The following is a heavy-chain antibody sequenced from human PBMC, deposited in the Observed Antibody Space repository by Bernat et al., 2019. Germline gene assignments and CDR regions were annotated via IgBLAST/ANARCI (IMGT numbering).Heavy chain of an antibody. V-gene: IGHV1-24*01. CDR1: GYTLTELS. J-gene: IGHJ5*02. CDR2: FDPEDGET. CDR3: ATVYDYVWAPTYNWFDP. D-gene: IGHD3-16*01. Sequence: QVQLVQSGAEVKKPGASVKVSCKVSGYTLTELSMHWVRQAPGKGLEWMGGFDPEDGETIYAQKFQGRVSMTEDTSTDTAYMKLSSLRSEDTAVYYCATVYDYVWAPTYNWFDPWGQGTLVTVAS.